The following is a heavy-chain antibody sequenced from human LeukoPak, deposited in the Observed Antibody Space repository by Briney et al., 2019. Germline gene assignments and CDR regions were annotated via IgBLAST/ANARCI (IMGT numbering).Heavy chain of an antibody. CDR2: IYYSGST. V-gene: IGHV4-39*07. CDR3: ARDGDWFDP. D-gene: IGHD2-15*01. J-gene: IGHJ5*02. CDR1: GGSISSSSYY. Sequence: SETLSLTCTVPGGSISSSSYYWGWIRQPPGKGLEWIGSIYYSGSTYYNPSLKSRVTISVDTSKNQFSLKLTSVTAADTAMYYCARDGDWFDPWGQGTLVTVSS.